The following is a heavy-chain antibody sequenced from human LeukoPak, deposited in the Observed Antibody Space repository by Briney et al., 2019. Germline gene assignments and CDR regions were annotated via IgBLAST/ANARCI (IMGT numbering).Heavy chain of an antibody. Sequence: SETLSLTCAVSGGSITTDHWWSWVRQPPGKGLEWIGEIYQSGITNYNPSLKSRISISVDTSKNQFSLKLSSVTAADTAVYYCASARWDHWGPGTLVTVSS. CDR2: IYQSGIT. CDR1: GGSITTDHW. D-gene: IGHD4-23*01. J-gene: IGHJ4*02. V-gene: IGHV4-4*02. CDR3: ASARWDH.